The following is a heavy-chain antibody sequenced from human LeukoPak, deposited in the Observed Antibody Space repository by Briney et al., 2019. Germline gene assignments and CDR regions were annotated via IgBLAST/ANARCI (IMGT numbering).Heavy chain of an antibody. V-gene: IGHV3-23*01. Sequence: PGGSLRLSCVASGFTFSSHLMTWVRQAPGKGLEWVSAISGSGGSTYYADSVKGRFTISRDNSKNTLYLQMNSLRAEDTAVYYCAKATINLSLSPYYFDYWGQGTLVTVSS. D-gene: IGHD3-16*02. CDR2: ISGSGGST. J-gene: IGHJ4*02. CDR3: AKATINLSLSPYYFDY. CDR1: GFTFSSHL.